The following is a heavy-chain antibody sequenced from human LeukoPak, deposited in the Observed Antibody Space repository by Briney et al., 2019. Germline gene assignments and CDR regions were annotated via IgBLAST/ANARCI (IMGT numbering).Heavy chain of an antibody. D-gene: IGHD1-26*01. V-gene: IGHV1-69*05. J-gene: IGHJ6*03. Sequence: GASVMVSCKASGGTFSSYAISWLRQAPGQRLEWMGRIIPIFGTANYAQKFQGRVTITTDESTSTAYMELSSLRSEDTAVYYCAGGLEWELLWYMDVWGKGTTVTVSS. CDR1: GGTFSSYA. CDR2: IIPIFGTA. CDR3: AGGLEWELLWYMDV.